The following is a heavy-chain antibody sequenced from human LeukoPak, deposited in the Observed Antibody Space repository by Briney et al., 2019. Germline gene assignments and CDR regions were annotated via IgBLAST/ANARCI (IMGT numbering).Heavy chain of an antibody. Sequence: GGSLRLSCAASGFTFSSYAISWVRQAPGKGLEWVSAISGSGGSTHYADSVKGRFTISRDNSKNTLYLEMNSLRVEDTAVYYCARGLYGSGSPSYNCFDPWGQGNLVIVSS. J-gene: IGHJ5*02. CDR1: GFTFSSYA. CDR2: ISGSGGST. CDR3: ARGLYGSGSPSYNCFDP. D-gene: IGHD3-10*01. V-gene: IGHV3-23*01.